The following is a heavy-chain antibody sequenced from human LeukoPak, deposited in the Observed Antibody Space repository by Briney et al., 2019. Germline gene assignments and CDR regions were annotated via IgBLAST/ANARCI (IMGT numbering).Heavy chain of an antibody. CDR2: INHSGST. J-gene: IGHJ4*02. V-gene: IGHV4-34*01. CDR3: AIPQRGGSYLSYYFDY. Sequence: SETLSLTCAVYGGSFSGYYWSWGRHPPGKGLEWIGEINHSGSTNYNPSLKSRVTISVDTPKNQFSLKLSSVTAADTAVHYCAIPQRGGSYLSYYFDYWGEGTLVTVSS. CDR1: GGSFSGYY. D-gene: IGHD1-26*01.